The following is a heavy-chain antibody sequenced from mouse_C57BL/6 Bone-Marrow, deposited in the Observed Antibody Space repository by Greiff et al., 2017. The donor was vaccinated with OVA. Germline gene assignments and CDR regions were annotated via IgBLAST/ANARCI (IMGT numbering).Heavy chain of an antibody. CDR3: TRTTVVADYFDY. J-gene: IGHJ2*01. CDR1: GFNIKDYY. V-gene: IGHV14-1*01. D-gene: IGHD1-1*01. Sequence: VQLKESGAELVRPGASVKLSCTASGFNIKDYYMHWVKQRPEQGLEWIGRIDPEDGDTEYAPKFQGKATMTADTSSNTAYLQLSSLTSEDTAVYYCTRTTVVADYFDYWGQGTTLTVSS. CDR2: IDPEDGDT.